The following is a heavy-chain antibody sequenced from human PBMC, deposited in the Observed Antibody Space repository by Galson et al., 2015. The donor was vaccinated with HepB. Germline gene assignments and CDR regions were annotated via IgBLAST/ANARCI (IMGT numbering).Heavy chain of an antibody. D-gene: IGHD3-22*01. Sequence: SLRLSCAASGFTVSSNYMSWVRQAPGKGLEWVSVIYSGGSTYYADSVKGRFTISRDNSKNTLYLQMNSLRAEDTAVYYCARDGPPSKATYYYDSSGYYRPGDWYFDLWGRGTLVTVSS. CDR3: ARDGPPSKATYYYDSSGYYRPGDWYFDL. CDR2: IYSGGST. V-gene: IGHV3-66*01. J-gene: IGHJ2*01. CDR1: GFTVSSNY.